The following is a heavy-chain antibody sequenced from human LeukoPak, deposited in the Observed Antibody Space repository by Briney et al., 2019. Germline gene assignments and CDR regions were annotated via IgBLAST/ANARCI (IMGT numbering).Heavy chain of an antibody. D-gene: IGHD3-10*01. J-gene: IGHJ5*02. CDR1: GYTFTNYD. V-gene: IGHV1-8*03. CDR3: ARGPVRGVIRTNWFDP. CDR2: MNPNSGNA. Sequence: ASVKVSCKASGYTFTNYDFNWVRQATGQGLEWMGWMNPNSGNAGYAQKFQGRVSFTRNTSITTAYMELSSLRSEDTAVYYCARGPVRGVIRTNWFDPWGQGTLVTASS.